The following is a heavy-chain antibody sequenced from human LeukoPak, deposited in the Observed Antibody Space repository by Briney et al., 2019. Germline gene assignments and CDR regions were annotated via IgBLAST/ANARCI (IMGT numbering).Heavy chain of an antibody. D-gene: IGHD5-12*01. CDR3: AKDNGGYVVFDS. Sequence: GGSLRLSCAASGFTFSSYAMTWVRQAPGGGLEWVSTITSRSTITYYTDSVEGRFTISRDNSKTTLYLQLNSLRVEDTAIYYCAKDNGGYVVFDSWGQGTLVTVSS. CDR1: GFTFSSYA. J-gene: IGHJ4*02. CDR2: ITSRSTIT. V-gene: IGHV3-23*01.